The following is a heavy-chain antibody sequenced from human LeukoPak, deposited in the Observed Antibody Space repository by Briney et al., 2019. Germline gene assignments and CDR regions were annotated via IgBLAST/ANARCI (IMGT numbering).Heavy chain of an antibody. CDR1: GFTFSNAW. J-gene: IGHJ4*02. CDR3: AKDTGSSSSGGFDY. CDR2: ISWNSGSI. Sequence: PGGSLRLSCAASGFTFSNAWMSWVRQAPGKGLEWVSGISWNSGSIGYADSVKGRFTISRDNAKNSLYLQMNSLRAEDTALYYCAKDTGSSSSGGFDYWGQGTLVTVSS. D-gene: IGHD6-6*01. V-gene: IGHV3-9*01.